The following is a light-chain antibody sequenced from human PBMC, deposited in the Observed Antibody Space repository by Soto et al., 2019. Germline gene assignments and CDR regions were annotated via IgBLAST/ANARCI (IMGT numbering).Light chain of an antibody. Sequence: EIVMTQSPATLSVSPGERVTLSCRASQSVSSSLAWYQQKPGQAPRLLISGASTRATGIAARFSGSGFGTEFSLTISSLQSEDFAVYYCQQYKDWPLTFGPGTKVDIK. CDR1: QSVSSS. V-gene: IGKV3-15*01. CDR3: QQYKDWPLT. CDR2: GAS. J-gene: IGKJ3*01.